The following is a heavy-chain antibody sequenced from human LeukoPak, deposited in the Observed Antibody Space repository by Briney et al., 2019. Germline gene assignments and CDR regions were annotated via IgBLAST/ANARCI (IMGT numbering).Heavy chain of an antibody. CDR2: IYPDDSET. CDR1: GYSFTSYW. J-gene: IGHJ4*02. V-gene: IGHV5-51*01. Sequence: PGASLQISCQGSGYSFTSYWIGWVRQLPGKGVEWVGIIYPDDSETRYSPSFQDQVTISADKSISTAYLQWSSLKASDTAMYYCARHYPGGDYFIDYWGQGTLVTVSS. CDR3: ARHYPGGDYFIDY. D-gene: IGHD4-17*01.